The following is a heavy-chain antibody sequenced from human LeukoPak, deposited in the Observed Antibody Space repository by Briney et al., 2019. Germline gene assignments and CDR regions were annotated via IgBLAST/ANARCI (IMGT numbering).Heavy chain of an antibody. Sequence: VASVKVSCKASGYTFTSYDINWVRQATRQGLEWMGWMNPNSGNTGYAQKFQGRVTMTRNTSISTAYMELSSLRSEDTAVYYCARRLRKTSDCSSTSCYGYWGQGTLVTVSS. J-gene: IGHJ4*02. D-gene: IGHD2-2*01. V-gene: IGHV1-8*01. CDR2: MNPNSGNT. CDR1: GYTFTSYD. CDR3: ARRLRKTSDCSSTSCYGY.